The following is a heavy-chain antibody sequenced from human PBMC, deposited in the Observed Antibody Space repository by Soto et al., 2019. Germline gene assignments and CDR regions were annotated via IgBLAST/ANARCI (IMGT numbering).Heavy chain of an antibody. CDR1: GYTFTSYA. CDR2: INAGNGNT. Sequence: ASVKVSCKASGYTFTSYAMHWVRQAPGQRLEWMGWINAGNGNTKYSQKFQGRVTITRDTSASTAYMELSSLRSEDTAVYYCARDPSRSARYYYYGMDVWGQGTTVTVSS. CDR3: ARDPSRSARYYYYGMDV. V-gene: IGHV1-3*01. J-gene: IGHJ6*02.